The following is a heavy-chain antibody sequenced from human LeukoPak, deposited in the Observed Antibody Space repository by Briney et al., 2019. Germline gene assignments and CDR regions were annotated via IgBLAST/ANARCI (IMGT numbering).Heavy chain of an antibody. D-gene: IGHD3-10*01. CDR1: GYSFPSYG. Sequence: ASVKVSCKASGYSFPSYGISWVRQAPGQGPEWMGWISPYNDNTNHAQKLQGRATLTTDTSTSTAYMELRSLRSDDTAVYYCARHFYGSGTYYHFDYWGQGTLVIVSS. J-gene: IGHJ4*02. V-gene: IGHV1-18*01. CDR3: ARHFYGSGTYYHFDY. CDR2: ISPYNDNT.